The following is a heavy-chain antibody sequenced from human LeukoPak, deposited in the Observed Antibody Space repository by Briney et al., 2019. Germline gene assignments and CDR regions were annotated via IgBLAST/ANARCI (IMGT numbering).Heavy chain of an antibody. D-gene: IGHD6-6*01. J-gene: IGHJ4*02. CDR1: GYTFTGYY. CDR3: ARDYSSSSGYFDY. V-gene: IGHV1-2*02. CDR2: INPNSGDT. Sequence: ASVKVSCKASGYTFTGYYMHWVRQAPGQGLGWMGWINPNSGDTNYAEKFQGRVTMTRDTSISTAYMDLRRLRSDDTAVYYCARDYSSSSGYFDYWGQGTLVTVSS.